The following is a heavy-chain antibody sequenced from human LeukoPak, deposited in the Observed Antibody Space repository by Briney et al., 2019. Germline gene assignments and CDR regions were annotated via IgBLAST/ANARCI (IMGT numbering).Heavy chain of an antibody. D-gene: IGHD1-1*01. J-gene: IGHJ4*02. CDR3: AREDPGGRHNDY. Sequence: PGRSLRLSCAASGFTFSSYGMHWVRQAPGKGLEWVAVIWYDGSNKYYADSVKGRFTISRDNSKNTLYLQMNSLRAEDTAVYYCAREDPGGRHNDYWGQGTLVTVSS. V-gene: IGHV3-33*01. CDR1: GFTFSSYG. CDR2: IWYDGSNK.